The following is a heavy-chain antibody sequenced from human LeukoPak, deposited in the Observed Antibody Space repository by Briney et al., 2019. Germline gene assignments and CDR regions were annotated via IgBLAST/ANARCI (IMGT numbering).Heavy chain of an antibody. Sequence: ASVKVSCKASGYTFTSYAMHWVRQAPGQRLEWMGGIIPIFGTANYAQKFQGRVTITADESTSTAYMELSSLRSEDTAVYYCAREPPRYCSGGSCFAFDYWGQGTLVTVSS. D-gene: IGHD2-15*01. J-gene: IGHJ4*02. CDR1: GYTFTSYA. CDR3: AREPPRYCSGGSCFAFDY. V-gene: IGHV1-69*13. CDR2: IIPIFGTA.